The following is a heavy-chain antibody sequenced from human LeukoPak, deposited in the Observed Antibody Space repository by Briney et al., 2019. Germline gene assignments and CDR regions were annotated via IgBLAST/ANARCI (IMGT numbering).Heavy chain of an antibody. CDR1: GGSISSSSYY. Sequence: PSETLSLTCTVSGGSISSSSYYWGWIRQPPGKGLEWIGSIYYSGSTYYNPSLKSRVTISVDTSKNQFSLKLSSVTAADTAVYYYAIDPLIYAVYSNLPSLVWFDPWGQGTLVTVSS. V-gene: IGHV4-39*07. CDR2: IYYSGST. D-gene: IGHD4-17*01. CDR3: AIDPLIYAVYSNLPSLVWFDP. J-gene: IGHJ5*02.